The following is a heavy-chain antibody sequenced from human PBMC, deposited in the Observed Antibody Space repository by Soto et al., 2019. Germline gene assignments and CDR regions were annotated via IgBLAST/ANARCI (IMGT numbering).Heavy chain of an antibody. J-gene: IGHJ5*02. V-gene: IGHV4-4*02. CDR2: IYHSGST. D-gene: IGHD6-13*01. Sequence: QVQLQESGPGLVKPSGTLSLTCAVSGGSISSSNWWSWVRQPPGKGLEWIGEIYHSGSTNYNTSLKSRVTXXVXKXXNQSSLKLSSVTAGDTAGYYCARDRGSSAPRWFDPWGQGTLVTVSS. CDR3: ARDRGSSAPRWFDP. CDR1: GGSISSSNW.